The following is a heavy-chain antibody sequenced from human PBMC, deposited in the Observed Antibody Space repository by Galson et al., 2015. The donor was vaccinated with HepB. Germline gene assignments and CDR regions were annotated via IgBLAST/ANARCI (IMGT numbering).Heavy chain of an antibody. D-gene: IGHD6-13*01. J-gene: IGHJ4*02. CDR1: GYSFSTYD. Sequence: QSGAEVKKPGASVTVSCKASGYSFSTYDITWVRQAPGQGLEWMGWIGAYNGKTKYAQNLQGRVTMTTDTSTSTAYMELRSLRSDDTAVYYCATVAAVGHFDYWGQGTLVTVSS. CDR3: ATVAAVGHFDY. V-gene: IGHV1-18*01. CDR2: IGAYNGKT.